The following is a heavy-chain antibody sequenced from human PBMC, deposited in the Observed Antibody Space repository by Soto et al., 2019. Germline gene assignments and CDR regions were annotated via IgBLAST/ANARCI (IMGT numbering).Heavy chain of an antibody. CDR2: IHYSGGT. D-gene: IGHD3-10*01. V-gene: IGHV4-59*02. CDR3: ARGGTSGSAVYNWFDP. Sequence: SEPLSLTCSVTGASVSTYSWSWIRQSPGKGLEWIGYIHYSGGTNYTPSLRSRVTISVDTSKNHLSLNLTSLTAADTAVYYCARGGTSGSAVYNWFDPRGQGTPVTGSS. J-gene: IGHJ5*02. CDR1: GASVSTYS.